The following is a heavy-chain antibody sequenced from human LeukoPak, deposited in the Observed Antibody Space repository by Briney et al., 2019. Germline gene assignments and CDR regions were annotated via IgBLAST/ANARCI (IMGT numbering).Heavy chain of an antibody. Sequence: SETLSLTCTVSGGSISSHYWSWIRQPPGKGLEWIGYIYYSGSTNYNPSLKSRVTISVDPSKNQFSLKLSSVTAADTAVYYCARGDHYDSSGYPVVGFDIWGQGTMVTVSS. CDR1: GGSISSHY. D-gene: IGHD3-22*01. CDR2: IYYSGST. J-gene: IGHJ3*02. CDR3: ARGDHYDSSGYPVVGFDI. V-gene: IGHV4-59*11.